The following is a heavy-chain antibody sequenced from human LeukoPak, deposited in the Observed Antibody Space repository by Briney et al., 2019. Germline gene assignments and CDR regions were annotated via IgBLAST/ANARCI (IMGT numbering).Heavy chain of an antibody. D-gene: IGHD2-21*01. V-gene: IGHV3-72*01. CDR3: ARVRGSDGYSYDY. CDR2: IRKKVNGYTT. CDR1: GFTFSDHY. J-gene: IGHJ4*02. Sequence: GGSLRLSCAASGFTFSDHYMDWVRQAPGKGLEWVGRIRKKVNGYTTEYAASVKGRFTISRDDSKISLYLQMNSLKTEDTALYYCARVRGSDGYSYDYWGQGTLVTVSS.